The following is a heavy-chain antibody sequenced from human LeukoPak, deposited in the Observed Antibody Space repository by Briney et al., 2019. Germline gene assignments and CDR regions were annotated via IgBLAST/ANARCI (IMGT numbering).Heavy chain of an antibody. CDR1: GYTFTSYG. Sequence: ASVKVSCKASGYTFTSYGISWVRQAPGQGLEWMGWINPNSGGTNYAQKFQGRVTMTRDTSISTAYMELSRLRSDDTAVYYCARDPDQTWYYYDSSGYSNWFDPWGQGTLVTVSS. CDR2: INPNSGGT. D-gene: IGHD3-22*01. CDR3: ARDPDQTWYYYDSSGYSNWFDP. J-gene: IGHJ5*02. V-gene: IGHV1-2*02.